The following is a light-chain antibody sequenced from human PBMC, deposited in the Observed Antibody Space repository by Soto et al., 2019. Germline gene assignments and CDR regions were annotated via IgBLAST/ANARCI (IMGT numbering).Light chain of an antibody. Sequence: EIVLTQSPATLSLSPGDTATLSWRASQSVSGYIGWYQQKPGQAPRLLIYADSNRATGIPARFSGSGSGTDFTLTISRLEPEDFALYYCQHYVERSPITFGQGTRLEIK. J-gene: IGKJ5*01. V-gene: IGKV3-11*01. CDR2: ADS. CDR3: QHYVERSPIT. CDR1: QSVSGY.